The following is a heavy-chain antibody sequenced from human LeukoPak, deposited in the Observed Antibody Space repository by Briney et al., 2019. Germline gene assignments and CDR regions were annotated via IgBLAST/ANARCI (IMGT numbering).Heavy chain of an antibody. J-gene: IGHJ3*02. CDR3: ARDGGNYYGSGSYYNAVAFDI. V-gene: IGHV3-20*04. CDR1: GFTFDDYG. CDR2: INWNGGST. D-gene: IGHD3-10*01. Sequence: PGGSLSLSCAASGFTFDDYGMSWVPHATGKGLEWVSGINWNGGSTGYADSVKGRFTISRDNAKNSLYLQMNSLRAEDTAVYYCARDGGNYYGSGSYYNAVAFDIWGQGTMVTVS.